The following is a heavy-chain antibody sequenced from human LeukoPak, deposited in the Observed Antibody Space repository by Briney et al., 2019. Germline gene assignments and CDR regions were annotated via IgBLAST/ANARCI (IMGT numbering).Heavy chain of an antibody. Sequence: SETLSLTCAVYGGSFSGYYWSWIRQPPGKGLEWIGEINHSGSTNYNPSLKSRVTISVDTSKNQFSLKLSSVTAADTTVYYCARGVGYYDSSGQGYYFDYWGQGTLVTVSS. CDR2: INHSGST. J-gene: IGHJ4*02. D-gene: IGHD3-22*01. V-gene: IGHV4-34*01. CDR1: GGSFSGYY. CDR3: ARGVGYYDSSGQGYYFDY.